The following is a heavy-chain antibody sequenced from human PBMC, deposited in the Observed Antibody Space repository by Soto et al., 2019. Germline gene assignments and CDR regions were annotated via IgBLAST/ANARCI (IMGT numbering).Heavy chain of an antibody. J-gene: IGHJ4*02. D-gene: IGHD2-2*01. CDR1: GYSLSDLS. CDR3: ATLPRTIERTPAAIWSFDS. Sequence: GASVKVSCKVSGYSLSDLSIHWVRQAPGKGLEWMGGLXXXXXXXXXXXXXXXRGTMTEDTSTDTAYMELSSLTSEDTAMYYCATLPRTIERTPAAIWSFDSWGQGTLVTVSS. CDR2: LXXXXXXX. V-gene: IGHV1-24*01.